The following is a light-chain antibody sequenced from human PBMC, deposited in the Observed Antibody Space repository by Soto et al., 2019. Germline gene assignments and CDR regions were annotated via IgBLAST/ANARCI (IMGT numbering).Light chain of an antibody. Sequence: QSVLTQPRSVSGSPGQSVTISCTGTSTDVGGYNYLSWYQQHPGQAPKLMIYDVSKRPSGVPDRFSGSKSANTASLTISGLQAEDGADYYCCSFAGGYTWVFGGGTQLTVL. CDR3: CSFAGGYTWV. V-gene: IGLV2-11*01. J-gene: IGLJ3*02. CDR2: DVS. CDR1: STDVGGYNY.